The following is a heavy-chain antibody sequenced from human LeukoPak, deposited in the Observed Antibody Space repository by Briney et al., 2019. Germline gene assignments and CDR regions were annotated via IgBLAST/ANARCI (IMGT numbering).Heavy chain of an antibody. D-gene: IGHD6-13*01. Sequence: GGSLRLSCAASGFTFSSYAMSWVRQAPGKGLEWVSAISGSGGSTYYADSVKGRFTTSRDISKNTLYLQMNSLRAEDTAVYYCARSIAAAAHYYYYGMDVWGKGTTVTVSS. CDR1: GFTFSSYA. CDR3: ARSIAAAAHYYYYGMDV. J-gene: IGHJ6*04. V-gene: IGHV3-23*01. CDR2: ISGSGGST.